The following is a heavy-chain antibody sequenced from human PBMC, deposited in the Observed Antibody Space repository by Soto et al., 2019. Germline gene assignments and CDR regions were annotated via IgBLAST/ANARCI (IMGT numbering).Heavy chain of an antibody. D-gene: IGHD6-13*01. V-gene: IGHV3-66*01. CDR1: GFTVSRNY. CDR3: ARDGYSSSWYVS. CDR2: IHSGGST. J-gene: IGHJ4*02. Sequence: GGSLRLSCAASGFTVSRNYMSWVRQAPGRGLEWVSVIHSGGSTYYAVSVKGRFTISRDNSKNTLHLQMNSLRGEDTAVYYCARDGYSSSWYVSWGQGTLVTVSS.